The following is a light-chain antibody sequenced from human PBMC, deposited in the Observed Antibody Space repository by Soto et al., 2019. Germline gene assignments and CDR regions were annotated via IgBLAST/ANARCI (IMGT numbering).Light chain of an antibody. V-gene: IGKV3-11*01. J-gene: IGKJ3*01. CDR3: QRRSNWPLFT. CDR2: DAS. Sequence: EIVLTQSPATLSLSPEERATLSCRASQSVSSYLAGYQQKPGQAPRLLIYDASNRATGVPARFSGSGSGTDFPLTISSLEPEDFVVYYCQRRSNWPLFTFGPGTQVDIK. CDR1: QSVSSY.